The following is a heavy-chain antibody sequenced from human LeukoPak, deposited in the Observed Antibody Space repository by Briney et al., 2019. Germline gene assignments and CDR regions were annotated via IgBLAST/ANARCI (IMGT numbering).Heavy chain of an antibody. D-gene: IGHD6-13*01. Sequence: QSGGSLRLSCAASGFAVSDIFMAWVRQAQGKGLEWASVLYSGGGTFYADSVKGRFTISRDNSKNMLYLQMNSLRAEDTAVYYCAREGASSSFGYWGQGTLVTVSS. CDR1: GFAVSDIF. CDR2: LYSGGGT. V-gene: IGHV3-53*01. CDR3: AREGASSSFGY. J-gene: IGHJ4*02.